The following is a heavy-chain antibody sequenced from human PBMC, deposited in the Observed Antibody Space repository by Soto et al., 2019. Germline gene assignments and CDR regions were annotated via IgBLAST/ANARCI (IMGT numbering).Heavy chain of an antibody. D-gene: IGHD3-10*01. J-gene: IGHJ4*02. V-gene: IGHV5-51*01. Sequence: PGESLKISCKGSGYSFTSYWIGWVRQMPGKGLEWMGIIYPGDSDTRYSPSFQGQVTISADKSISTAYLQWSSLKASDTAMYNSARRLYGSGIYFGDYFDYWGQGPLVTVS. CDR3: ARRLYGSGIYFGDYFDY. CDR2: IYPGDSDT. CDR1: GYSFTSYW.